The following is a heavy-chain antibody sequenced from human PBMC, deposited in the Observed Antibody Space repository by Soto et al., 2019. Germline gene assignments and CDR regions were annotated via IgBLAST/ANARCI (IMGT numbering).Heavy chain of an antibody. CDR1: GFTFDDYA. Sequence: EVQLVESGGGLVQPGRSLRLSCAASGFTFDDYAMHWVRQAPGKGLEWVSGISWNSGSIGYADSVKGRFTISRDNAKNSLYLQMNSLRAEDTALYYCAKEGYCISTSCYSGYYGMDVWGQGTTVTVSS. J-gene: IGHJ6*02. V-gene: IGHV3-9*01. CDR2: ISWNSGSI. D-gene: IGHD2-2*02. CDR3: AKEGYCISTSCYSGYYGMDV.